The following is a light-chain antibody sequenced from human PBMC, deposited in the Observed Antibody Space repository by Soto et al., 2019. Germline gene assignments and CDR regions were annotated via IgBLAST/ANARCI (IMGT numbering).Light chain of an antibody. Sequence: ETVMTQSPATLSVSPGDRATLSCRAGQSVNSYLAWYQQKPGQAPRLLIRGASARATGIPARFSGSGSGTEFTLTISSLQSEDFAVYYCQQYNQWPLTFGGGTKVEI. CDR1: QSVNSY. CDR3: QQYNQWPLT. CDR2: GAS. J-gene: IGKJ4*01. V-gene: IGKV3-15*01.